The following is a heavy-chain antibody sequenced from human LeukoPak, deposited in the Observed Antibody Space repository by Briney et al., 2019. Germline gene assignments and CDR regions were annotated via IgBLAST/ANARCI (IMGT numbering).Heavy chain of an antibody. J-gene: IGHJ4*02. CDR3: ARGEYYYDSSGYYYGY. V-gene: IGHV4-34*01. Sequence: PSETLSLTCAVYGGSFSGYYWSWIRQPPGKGLEWIGEINHSGSANYSPSLKSRVTISVDTSKNQFSLKLSSVTAADTAVYYCARGEYYYDSSGYYYGYWGQGTLVTVSS. D-gene: IGHD3-22*01. CDR2: INHSGSA. CDR1: GGSFSGYY.